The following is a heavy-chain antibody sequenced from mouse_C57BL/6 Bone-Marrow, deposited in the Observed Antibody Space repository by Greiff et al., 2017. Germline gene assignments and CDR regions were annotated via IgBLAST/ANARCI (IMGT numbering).Heavy chain of an antibody. J-gene: IGHJ1*03. D-gene: IGHD2-4*01. CDR3: TGLRPDWYFDV. CDR1: GFTFSSYA. CDR2: ISSGGDYI. V-gene: IGHV5-9-1*02. Sequence: EVKVEESGEGLVKPGGSLKLSCAASGFTFSSYAMSWVRQTPEKRLEWVAYISSGGDYIYYEDTVQGRFPISSATARNTLYLQMSSLKSEDTAMXYCTGLRPDWYFDVWGTGTTVTVSS.